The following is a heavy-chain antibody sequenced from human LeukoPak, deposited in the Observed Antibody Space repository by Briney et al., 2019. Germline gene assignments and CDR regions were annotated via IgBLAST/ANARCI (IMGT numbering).Heavy chain of an antibody. J-gene: IGHJ4*02. V-gene: IGHV3-23*01. Sequence: PGGSLRLSCAASGFTFSSYAMSWVRQAPGKGLEWVSAITGSGGRTYYADSVKGRFTISRDNSKNTLFLQMNSLRAEDTAVYYCAKGSYYYDSSGLDYWGQGTLVTVSS. D-gene: IGHD3-22*01. CDR1: GFTFSSYA. CDR3: AKGSYYYDSSGLDY. CDR2: ITGSGGRT.